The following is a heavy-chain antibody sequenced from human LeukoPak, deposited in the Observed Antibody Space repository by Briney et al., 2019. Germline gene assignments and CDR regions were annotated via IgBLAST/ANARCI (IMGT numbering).Heavy chain of an antibody. CDR2: INSDGSST. J-gene: IGHJ5*02. CDR3: ASSIGRWELLGYNWFDP. D-gene: IGHD1-26*01. Sequence: GGSLRLSCAASGFTFSSYWMHWVRQAPGKGLVWVSRINSDGSSTSYGDSVKGRFTISRDNAKNTLYLQMNSLRAEDTAVYYCASSIGRWELLGYNWFDPWGQGTLVTVSS. V-gene: IGHV3-74*01. CDR1: GFTFSSYW.